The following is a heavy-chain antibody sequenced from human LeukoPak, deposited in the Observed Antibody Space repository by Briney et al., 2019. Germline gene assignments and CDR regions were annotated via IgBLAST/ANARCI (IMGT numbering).Heavy chain of an antibody. D-gene: IGHD3-16*01. CDR1: GFTFSSYW. Sequence: GGSLRLSCAASGFTFSSYWMTWVRQAPGKGLEWVANIKHNGDELNYVYSVEDRATISRDNAKNSLYLHITSLRADDTAVYYGGRELRTFDSWGQGTLVTVSS. CDR2: IKHNGDEL. V-gene: IGHV3-7*01. J-gene: IGHJ4*02. CDR3: GRELRTFDS.